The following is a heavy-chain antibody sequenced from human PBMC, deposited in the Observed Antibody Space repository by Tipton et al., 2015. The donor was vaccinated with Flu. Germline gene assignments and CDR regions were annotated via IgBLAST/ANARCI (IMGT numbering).Heavy chain of an antibody. CDR3: ARGPQVPVWPYYYGMDV. V-gene: IGHV3-53*01. CDR2: IYGGGTT. CDR1: GFTFGDYG. Sequence: SLRLSCTTSGFTFGDYGIIWVRQAPGKGLEWVSVIYGGGTTDYADSVKGRFTISRDKSKNALYLQMSSLRAEDTAVYYCARGPQVPVWPYYYGMDVWGQGTTVTVSS. J-gene: IGHJ6*02. D-gene: IGHD2-2*01.